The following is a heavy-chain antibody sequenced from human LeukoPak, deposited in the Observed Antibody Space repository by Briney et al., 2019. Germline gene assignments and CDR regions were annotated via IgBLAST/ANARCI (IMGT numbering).Heavy chain of an antibody. J-gene: IGHJ6*02. Sequence: GGSLRLSCAASGFTFDDYTMHWVRQAPGKGLEWVSLISWDGGSTYYADSVKGRFTISRDNSKNSLYLQMNTLRVEDTAVYYCTRDLMDYDVSTGLHHYYMDVWGQGTTVTVSS. D-gene: IGHD3-9*01. CDR1: GFTFDDYT. V-gene: IGHV3-43*01. CDR3: TRDLMDYDVSTGLHHYYMDV. CDR2: ISWDGGST.